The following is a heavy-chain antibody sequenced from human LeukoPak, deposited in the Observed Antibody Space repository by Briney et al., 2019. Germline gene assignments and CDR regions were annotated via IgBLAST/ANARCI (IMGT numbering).Heavy chain of an antibody. D-gene: IGHD2-21*02. Sequence: SETLSLTCTVSGGSISSGSYYWSWIRQPPGTGLEWIGSIYHSGSTYYNPSLKSRVTISVDTSKNQFSLKLSSVTAADTAVYYCARWSRDFRFDPWGQGTLVTVSS. CDR3: ARWSRDFRFDP. J-gene: IGHJ5*02. CDR2: IYHSGST. CDR1: GGSISSGSYY. V-gene: IGHV4-39*07.